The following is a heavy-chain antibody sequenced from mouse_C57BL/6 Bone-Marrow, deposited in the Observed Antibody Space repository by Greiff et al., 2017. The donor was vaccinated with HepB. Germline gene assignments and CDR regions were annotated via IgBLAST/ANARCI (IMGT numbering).Heavy chain of an antibody. V-gene: IGHV7-1*01. CDR1: GFTFSDFY. Sequence: EVKVVESGGGLVQSGRSLRLSCATSGFTFSDFYMEWVRQAPGKGLEWIAASRNKANDYTTEYSASVKGRFIVSRDTSQSILYLQMNALRAEDTAIYYCARDALPAMDYWGQGTSVTVSS. CDR2: SRNKANDYTT. CDR3: ARDALPAMDY. D-gene: IGHD2-1*01. J-gene: IGHJ4*01.